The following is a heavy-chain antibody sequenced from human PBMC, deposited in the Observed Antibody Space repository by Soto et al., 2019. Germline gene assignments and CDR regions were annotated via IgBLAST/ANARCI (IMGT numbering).Heavy chain of an antibody. J-gene: IGHJ5*02. V-gene: IGHV4-39*02. D-gene: IGHD6-19*01. CDR2: VYYSGST. CDR3: AREAYSSSHSRWFDP. Sequence: SETLSLTCTISGGSISSSSYYWGWIRQPPGKGLEWIGSVYYSGSTYYNPSLKSRVTISVDTSKKQFSLKLSSVGDADTAVYYCAREAYSSSHSRWFDPWGQGTLVTVS. CDR1: GGSISSSSYY.